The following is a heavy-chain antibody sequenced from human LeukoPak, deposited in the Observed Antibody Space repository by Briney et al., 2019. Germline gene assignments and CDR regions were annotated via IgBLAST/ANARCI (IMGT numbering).Heavy chain of an antibody. CDR2: IYPADSDI. CDR1: GYRFTSYW. CDR3: ARSLTAAAGDY. V-gene: IGHV5-51*01. D-gene: IGHD6-25*01. J-gene: IGHJ4*02. Sequence: GESLKISCKGSGYRFTSYWIGWVRQIPGKGLEWMAIIYPADSDIRYSPSFQGQVTISADKSISTAYLQWSSLKASDTAMYYCARSLTAAAGDYWGQGTLVAVSS.